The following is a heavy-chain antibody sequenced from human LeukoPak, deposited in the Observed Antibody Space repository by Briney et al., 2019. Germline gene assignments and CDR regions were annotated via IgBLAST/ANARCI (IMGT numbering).Heavy chain of an antibody. D-gene: IGHD5-24*01. Sequence: GGSLRLSCAASGFTFSTHWMHWVRQAPGKGLVWVSRINTDGSTTRYADSVKGRFTISRDNAKNSLYLQMNSLRAEDTAVYYCARGVMATTKRGTFSDYWGQGTLVTVSS. V-gene: IGHV3-74*01. CDR1: GFTFSTHW. J-gene: IGHJ4*02. CDR3: ARGVMATTKRGTFSDY. CDR2: INTDGSTT.